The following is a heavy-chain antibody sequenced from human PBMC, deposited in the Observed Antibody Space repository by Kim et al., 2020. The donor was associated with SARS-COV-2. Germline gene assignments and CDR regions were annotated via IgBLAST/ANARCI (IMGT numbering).Heavy chain of an antibody. Sequence: GGSLRLSCAASGFTFSSYWMSWVRQAPGKGLEWVANIKQDGSEKYYVDSVKGRFTISRDNAKNSLYLQMNSLRAEDTAVYYCARGGILTGYYTHLLDYWGQGTLVTVSS. V-gene: IGHV3-7*01. CDR1: GFTFSSYW. D-gene: IGHD3-9*01. CDR2: IKQDGSEK. CDR3: ARGGILTGYYTHLLDY. J-gene: IGHJ4*02.